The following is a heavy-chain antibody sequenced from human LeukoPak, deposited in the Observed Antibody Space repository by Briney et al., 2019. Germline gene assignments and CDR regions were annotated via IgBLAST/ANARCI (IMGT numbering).Heavy chain of an antibody. CDR1: GYTFTSYY. CDR3: TQIAAAGTLTTDY. CDR2: INPSGGST. V-gene: IGHV1-46*01. J-gene: IGHJ4*02. D-gene: IGHD6-13*01. Sequence: ASVKVSCKASGYTFTSYYMHWVRQAPGQGLEWMGIINPSGGSTSYAQKFQGRVTITTDESTSTAYMELSSLRSEDTAVYYCTQIAAAGTLTTDYWGQGTLVTVSS.